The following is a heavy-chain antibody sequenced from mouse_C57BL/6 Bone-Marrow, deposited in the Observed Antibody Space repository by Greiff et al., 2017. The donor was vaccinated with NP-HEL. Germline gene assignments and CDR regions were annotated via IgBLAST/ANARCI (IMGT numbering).Heavy chain of an antibody. CDR1: GYAFTNYL. D-gene: IGHD2-3*01. V-gene: IGHV1-54*01. J-gene: IGHJ2*01. CDR2: INPGSGGT. CDR3: ARDGYSPFDY. Sequence: QVQLQQSGAELVRPGTSVKVSCKASGYAFTNYLIEWVKQRPGQGLEWIGVINPGSGGTNYNEKFKGKATLTADKSSSTAYMQLSSLPSADSAVYFCARDGYSPFDYWGQGTTLTVSS.